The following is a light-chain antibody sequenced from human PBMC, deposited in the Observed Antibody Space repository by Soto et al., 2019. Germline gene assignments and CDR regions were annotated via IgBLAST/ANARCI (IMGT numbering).Light chain of an antibody. J-gene: IGKJ4*01. CDR3: QQYGSSPLT. CDR2: DAS. CDR1: QSVRSNY. V-gene: IGKV3-20*01. Sequence: EIVLTQSPATLSLSPGERATLSCRASQSVRSNYLAWYQQKPGQAPRFLIYDASSRATGIPDRFSGSGSGTDFTLTSSRLEPEDFAVYYCQQYGSSPLTFGGGTKVEIK.